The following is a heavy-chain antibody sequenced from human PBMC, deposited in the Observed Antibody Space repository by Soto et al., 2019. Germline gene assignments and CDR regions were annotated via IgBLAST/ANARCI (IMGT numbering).Heavy chain of an antibody. CDR3: ARDSTTMARGVRIDKQFDP. D-gene: IGHD3-10*01. CDR1: GGTFSSYT. J-gene: IGHJ5*02. V-gene: IGHV1-69*02. Sequence: SVKVSCKASGGTFSSYTISWVRQAPGQGLEWMGRIIPILGIANYAQKFQGRVTITADKSTSTAYMELSSLRSEDTAVYYCARDSTTMARGVRIDKQFDPWGQGTLVTVSS. CDR2: IIPILGIA.